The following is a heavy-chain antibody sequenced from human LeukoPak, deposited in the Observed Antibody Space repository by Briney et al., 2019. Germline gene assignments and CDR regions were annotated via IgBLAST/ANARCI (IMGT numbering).Heavy chain of an antibody. CDR2: IYSCCSN. J-gene: IGHJ4*02. CDR3: AREPTSGREPTSGRPLDY. D-gene: IGHD5-12*01. Sequence: PSETLSLTCTVSGGSISGYLWCWIWKPAGKGLDLMWRIYSCCSNNYNPSLTSRVPISLETSKNHLPLNLSSVTVADTAAYYYAREPTSGREPTSGRPLDYWGQGTLVTVSS. CDR1: GGSISGYL. V-gene: IGHV4-4*07.